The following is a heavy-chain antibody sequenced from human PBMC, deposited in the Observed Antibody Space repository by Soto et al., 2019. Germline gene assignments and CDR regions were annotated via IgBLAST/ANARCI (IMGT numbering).Heavy chain of an antibody. CDR2: MNPNSGNT. J-gene: IGHJ4*02. CDR3: ASAIMDARVRGGTGDYFDY. CDR1: GYIFPNYD. V-gene: IGHV1-8*01. D-gene: IGHD3-10*01. Sequence: QVQMVQSGAEVKKPGASVKASCKASGYIFPNYDINWVRQATGQGLEWMGWMNPNSGNTGYTQKFQGSVTRTRNLSIPTAFMGVSSLRSEDTAVYYCASAIMDARVRGGTGDYFDYWGQGTLVSVSS.